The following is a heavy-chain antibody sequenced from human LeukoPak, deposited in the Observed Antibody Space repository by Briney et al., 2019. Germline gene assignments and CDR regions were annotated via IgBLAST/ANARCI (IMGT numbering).Heavy chain of an antibody. V-gene: IGHV3-74*01. D-gene: IGHD2-2*01. Sequence: TGGSLRLSCAASGNYWMHWVRQAPGKGLVWVSHINSDGSWTSYADSVKGRFTISKDNAKNTVYLQMNNLRAEDTAVYYCVSFYETYWGRRTLVTVSS. CDR2: INSDGSWT. CDR3: VSFYETY. J-gene: IGHJ4*02. CDR1: GNYW.